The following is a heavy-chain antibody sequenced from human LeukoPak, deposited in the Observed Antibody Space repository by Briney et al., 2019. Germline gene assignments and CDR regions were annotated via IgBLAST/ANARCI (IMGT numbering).Heavy chain of an antibody. D-gene: IGHD2-15*01. Sequence: SETLSLTCAVYGGSFSGYYWSWIRQPPGKGLEWIGEINHSGSTNYNPSLKSRVTISVDTSKNQFSLKPSSVTAADTAVYYCARGLRIGLNAFDIWGQGTMVTVSS. V-gene: IGHV4-34*01. CDR3: ARGLRIGLNAFDI. CDR2: INHSGST. CDR1: GGSFSGYY. J-gene: IGHJ3*02.